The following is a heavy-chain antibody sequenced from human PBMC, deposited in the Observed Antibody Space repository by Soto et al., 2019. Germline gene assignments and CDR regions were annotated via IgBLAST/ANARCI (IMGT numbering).Heavy chain of an antibody. D-gene: IGHD3-3*01. CDR3: ARTYYDFWSGDGMDV. V-gene: IGHV1-8*02. CDR2: MNPNSGNT. J-gene: IGHJ6*02. CDR1: GGTFSSYA. Sequence: ASVKVSCKASGGTFSSYAINWVRQATGQGLEWMGWMNPNSGNTGYAQKFQGRVTMTRNTSISTAYMELSSLRSEDTAVYYCARTYYDFWSGDGMDVWGQGTTVTVSS.